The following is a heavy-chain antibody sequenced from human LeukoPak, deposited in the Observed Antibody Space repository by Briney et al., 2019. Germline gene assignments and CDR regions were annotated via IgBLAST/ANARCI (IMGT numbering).Heavy chain of an antibody. D-gene: IGHD6-13*01. CDR1: GYTFTSYG. V-gene: IGHV1-18*01. CDR2: ISAYNGNT. Sequence: ASVKVSCKASGYTFTSYGIGWVRQAPGQGLEWMGWISAYNGNTNYAQKLQGRVTMTTDTSTSTAYMELRSLRSDDTAVYYCARDLRERRSSWLKFDYRGQGTLVTVSS. J-gene: IGHJ4*02. CDR3: ARDLRERRSSWLKFDY.